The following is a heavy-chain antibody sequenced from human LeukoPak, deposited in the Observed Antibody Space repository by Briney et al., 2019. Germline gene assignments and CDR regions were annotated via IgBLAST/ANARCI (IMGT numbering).Heavy chain of an antibody. D-gene: IGHD5-12*01. Sequence: GGSLRLSCAASGFTFSSYAMSWVRQAPGKGLDWVAKINEGGSEKHYVDSVKGRFTISRDNAKNSLYLEMNGLRAEDTAVYYCARYDGYDLRYWGQGTLVTVSS. V-gene: IGHV3-7*04. CDR2: INEGGSEK. CDR1: GFTFSSYA. J-gene: IGHJ4*02. CDR3: ARYDGYDLRY.